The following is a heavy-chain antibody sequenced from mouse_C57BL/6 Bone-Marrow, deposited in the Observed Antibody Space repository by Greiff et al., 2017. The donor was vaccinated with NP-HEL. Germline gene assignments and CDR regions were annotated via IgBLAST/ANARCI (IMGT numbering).Heavy chain of an antibody. J-gene: IGHJ3*01. V-gene: IGHV1-19*01. Sequence: EVQLQESGPVLVKPGASVKMSCKASGYTFTDYYMNWVKQSHGKSLEWIGVINPYNGGTSYNQKFKGKATLTVDKSSSTAYMELNSLTSEDSAVYYCARSGTGTSFAYWGQGTLVTVSA. CDR1: GYTFTDYY. D-gene: IGHD4-1*01. CDR2: INPYNGGT. CDR3: ARSGTGTSFAY.